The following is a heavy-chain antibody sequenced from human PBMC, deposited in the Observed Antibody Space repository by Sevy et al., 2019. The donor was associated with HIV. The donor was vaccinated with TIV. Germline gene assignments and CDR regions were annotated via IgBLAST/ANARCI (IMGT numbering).Heavy chain of an antibody. CDR2: ISYDGSNK. CDR1: GFTFSSYA. Sequence: GSLRLSCAASGFTFSSYAMHWVRQAPGKGLEWVAVISYDGSNKYYADSVKGRFTISRDNSKNTLYLQMNSLRAEDTAVYYCARDRASYCSGGSCYSGSSGWYAYWGQGTLVTVSS. D-gene: IGHD2-15*01. V-gene: IGHV3-30*04. J-gene: IGHJ4*02. CDR3: ARDRASYCSGGSCYSGSSGWYAY.